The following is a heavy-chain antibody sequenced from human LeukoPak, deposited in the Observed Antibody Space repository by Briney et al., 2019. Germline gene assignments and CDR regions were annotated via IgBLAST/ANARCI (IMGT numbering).Heavy chain of an antibody. V-gene: IGHV3-21*01. CDR3: ARALELIVGGTPDYFDY. Sequence: GGSLRLSCAASGFTFSSYSMNWVRQAPGKGLGWVSSSSSTGRYIYYADSVKGRFTISRDNAKNSLYLQMNSLRTEDTAVYYCARALELIVGGTPDYFDYWGQGTLVTVSS. J-gene: IGHJ4*02. D-gene: IGHD1-26*01. CDR1: GFTFSSYS. CDR2: SSSTGRYI.